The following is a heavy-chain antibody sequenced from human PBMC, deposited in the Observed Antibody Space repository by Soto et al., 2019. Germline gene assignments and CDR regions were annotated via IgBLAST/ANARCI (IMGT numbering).Heavy chain of an antibody. J-gene: IGHJ6*02. Sequence: PGGSLRLSCAASGFAFSSYAMSWVRQAPGKGLEWVSGIGGSGDNIYNADSVKGRFTISRDNSKNTTFLQMSRVRAEDTAVYYCVKHDYNFWNGYTLTHGIDVSGQGPAVTVSS. V-gene: IGHV3-23*01. D-gene: IGHD3-3*01. CDR2: IGGSGDNI. CDR3: VKHDYNFWNGYTLTHGIDV. CDR1: GFAFSSYA.